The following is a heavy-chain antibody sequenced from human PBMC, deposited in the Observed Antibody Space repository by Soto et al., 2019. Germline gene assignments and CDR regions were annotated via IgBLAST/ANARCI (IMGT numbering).Heavy chain of an antibody. V-gene: IGHV3-23*01. CDR2: ISGSGGST. D-gene: IGHD4-17*01. Sequence: GGSLRLSCAASGFTFISYAMSCVRQAPGKGLEWVSAISGSGGSTYYADSGKGRFTISIDNSKNTLSLQMNRLIAEDRAVYYCAKGDGDYFYYGIDVWGQGTTVTVSS. CDR1: GFTFISYA. CDR3: AKGDGDYFYYGIDV. J-gene: IGHJ6*02.